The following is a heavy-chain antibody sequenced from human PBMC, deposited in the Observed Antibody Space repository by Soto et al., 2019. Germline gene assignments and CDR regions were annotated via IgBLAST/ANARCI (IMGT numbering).Heavy chain of an antibody. J-gene: IGHJ5*02. CDR1: GFTFSSYA. V-gene: IGHV3-30-3*01. CDR2: ISYDGSNK. CDR3: ARGGAPMVRGVYWFDP. D-gene: IGHD3-10*01. Sequence: QVQLVESGGGVVQPGRSLRLSCAASGFTFSSYAMHWVRQAPGKGLEWVAVISYDGSNKYYADSVKGRFTISRDNSKNTLYLQMNSLRAEDTAVYYCARGGAPMVRGVYWFDPWGQGTLVTVSS.